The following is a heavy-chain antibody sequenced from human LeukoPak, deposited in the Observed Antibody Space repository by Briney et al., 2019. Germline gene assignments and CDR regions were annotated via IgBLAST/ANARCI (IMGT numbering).Heavy chain of an antibody. J-gene: IGHJ6*03. V-gene: IGHV1-69*05. CDR3: ARVAGYYYYYMDV. Sequence: ASVKVPCKASGGTFSSYAISWVRQAPRQGLEWMGGIIPIFGTANYAQKFQGRVTITTDESTSTAYMELSSLRSEDTAVYYCARVAGYYYYYMDVWGKGTTVTVSS. D-gene: IGHD3-10*01. CDR2: IIPIFGTA. CDR1: GGTFSSYA.